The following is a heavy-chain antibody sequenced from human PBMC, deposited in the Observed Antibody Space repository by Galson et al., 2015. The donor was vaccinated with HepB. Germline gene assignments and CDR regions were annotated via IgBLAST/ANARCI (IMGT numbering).Heavy chain of an antibody. CDR2: IYHSGST. CDR1: GGSISSGGYS. Sequence: LSLTCAVSGGSISSGGYSWSWIRQPPGKGLEWIGYIYHSGSTYYNPSLKSRVTISVDRSKNQFSLKLSSVTAADTAVYYCARSVGWVGVYFDYWGQGTLVTVSS. D-gene: IGHD2-15*01. CDR3: ARSVGWVGVYFDY. J-gene: IGHJ4*02. V-gene: IGHV4-30-2*01.